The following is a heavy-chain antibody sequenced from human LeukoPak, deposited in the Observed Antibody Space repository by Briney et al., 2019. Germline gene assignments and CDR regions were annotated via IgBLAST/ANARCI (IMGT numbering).Heavy chain of an antibody. CDR1: GFTFSSYA. CDR2: ISYDGSNK. V-gene: IGHV3-30-3*01. Sequence: GSLRLSCAAFGFTFSSYAMHWVRQAPGKGLEWVAVISYDGSNKYYADSVKGRFTISRDNSKNTLYLQMNSLRAEDTAVYYCARGYGDYQVPGAFDIWGQGTMVTVSS. J-gene: IGHJ3*02. CDR3: ARGYGDYQVPGAFDI. D-gene: IGHD4-17*01.